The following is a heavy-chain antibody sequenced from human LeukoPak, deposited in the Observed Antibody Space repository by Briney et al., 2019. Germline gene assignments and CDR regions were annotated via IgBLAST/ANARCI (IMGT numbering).Heavy chain of an antibody. CDR1: GFTVSSNY. V-gene: IGHV3-66*01. D-gene: IGHD2-2*01. Sequence: PGGSLRLSCAASGFTVSSNYMSWVRQAPGKGLEWVSIIYSGGATYYADSVQGRFTISRDNSKNTLYLQMNSLRAEDTAVYYCAKESYPAAHFQHWGQGTLVTVSS. CDR3: AKESYPAAHFQH. CDR2: IYSGGAT. J-gene: IGHJ1*01.